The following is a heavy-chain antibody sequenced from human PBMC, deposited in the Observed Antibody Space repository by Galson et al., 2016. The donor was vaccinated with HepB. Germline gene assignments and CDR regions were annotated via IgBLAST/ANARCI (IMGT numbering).Heavy chain of an antibody. J-gene: IGHJ6*02. CDR3: VREPTVTTFRGVFFLHGLAV. CDR2: INESGDT. V-gene: IGHV4-34*01. D-gene: IGHD4-11*01. CDR1: GGSFSGYS. Sequence: SETLSLTCAVYGGSFSGYSWSWIRQSPGKGLEWIGEINESGDTKYNPSLKSRVTISLDAARNQFSLSLTSVTAPDTVVYYCVREPTVTTFRGVFFLHGLAVGGQGTPVIVSS.